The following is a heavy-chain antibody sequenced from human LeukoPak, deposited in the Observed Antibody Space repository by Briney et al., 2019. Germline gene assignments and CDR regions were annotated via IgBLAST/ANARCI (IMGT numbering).Heavy chain of an antibody. Sequence: PSETLSLTCAVYDGSFGGYHWNWIRRPPGKRLEWIGEITYGGTTNYNPSLRSRVTMSVDTSMKQFSLKLTSVTAADTAVYYCVRGRYCSSANCYDWFDPWGPGTHVSVSS. CDR2: ITYGGTT. J-gene: IGHJ5*02. CDR3: VRGRYCSSANCYDWFDP. CDR1: DGSFGGYH. V-gene: IGHV4-34*01. D-gene: IGHD2-2*01.